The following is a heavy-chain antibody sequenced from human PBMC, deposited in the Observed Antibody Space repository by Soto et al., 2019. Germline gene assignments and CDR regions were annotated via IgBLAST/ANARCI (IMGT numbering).Heavy chain of an antibody. CDR3: ARVLWMIVVHDAFDI. CDR2: ISYDGSNK. D-gene: IGHD3-22*01. CDR1: GFTFSSYA. J-gene: IGHJ3*02. V-gene: IGHV3-30-3*01. Sequence: GGSLRLSCAASGFTFSSYAMHWVRQAPGKGLEWVAVISYDGSNKYYADSVKGRFTISRDNSKNTLYLQMNSLRAEDTAVYYCARVLWMIVVHDAFDIWGQGTMVTV.